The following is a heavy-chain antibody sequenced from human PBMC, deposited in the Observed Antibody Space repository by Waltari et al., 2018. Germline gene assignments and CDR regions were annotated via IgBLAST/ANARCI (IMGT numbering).Heavy chain of an antibody. D-gene: IGHD2-8*01. CDR3: AKDLNVGTKDAFDV. Sequence: QVQLVESGGGVVQPGGSLRLSCTAYGFAFSHYGMHWVRHAPGKGLGWMAFRRFDKKNKKYANSVKGRLTISKDNSRNTLYLQTNSLTADYTAVFYCAKDLNVGTKDAFDVWGRGTMVTVSS. CDR2: RRFDKKNK. V-gene: IGHV3-30*02. J-gene: IGHJ3*01. CDR1: GFAFSHYG.